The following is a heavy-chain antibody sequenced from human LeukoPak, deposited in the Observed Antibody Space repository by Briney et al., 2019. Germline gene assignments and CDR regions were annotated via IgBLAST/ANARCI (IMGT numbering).Heavy chain of an antibody. CDR1: GRSISIYY. J-gene: IGHJ4*02. V-gene: IGHV4-4*07. D-gene: IGHD5-18*01. CDR3: ARDVGGYNYGYSLDY. Sequence: SETLSLTCTLSGRSISIYYWHWTRQLARKGMVFFGRIYTSGSTSYNSSLKSRVTMSVDTSKNQFSLKLSSVTAADTAVYYCARDVGGYNYGYSLDYWGQGTLVSVSS. CDR2: IYTSGST.